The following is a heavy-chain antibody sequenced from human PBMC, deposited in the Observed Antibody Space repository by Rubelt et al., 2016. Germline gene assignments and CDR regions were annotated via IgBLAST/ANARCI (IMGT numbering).Heavy chain of an antibody. CDR2: INPSGGST. Sequence: QVQLVQSGAEVKKPGASVRISCKSFRYTFTNSYIHWVRQTPGQGLEWMGLINPSGGSTLSPQKFQGRVTMTTDTSTDTIYMELSGLRSDDTAVYDCARGGIYSPDYWGQGTLVTVSS. D-gene: IGHD3-16*01. J-gene: IGHJ4*02. CDR3: ARGGIYSPDY. CDR1: RYTFTNSY. V-gene: IGHV1-46*01.